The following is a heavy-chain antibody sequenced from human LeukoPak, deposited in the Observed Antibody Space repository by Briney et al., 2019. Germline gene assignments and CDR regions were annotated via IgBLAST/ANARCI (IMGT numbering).Heavy chain of an antibody. D-gene: IGHD3-22*01. CDR1: GFTFSSYA. Sequence: GRSLRLSCAASGFTFSSYAMHWVRQAPGKGLEWVAVISYDGSNKYYADSVKGRFTISRDNSKNTLYLQMSSLRAEDTAVYYCARARYYDSSGYYPPLTTGYYGMDVWGQGTTVTVSS. V-gene: IGHV3-30*04. CDR2: ISYDGSNK. CDR3: ARARYYDSSGYYPPLTTGYYGMDV. J-gene: IGHJ6*02.